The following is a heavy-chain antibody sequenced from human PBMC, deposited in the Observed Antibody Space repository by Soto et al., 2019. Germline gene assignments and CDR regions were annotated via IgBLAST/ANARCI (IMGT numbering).Heavy chain of an antibody. V-gene: IGHV1-46*01. CDR1: GYTFTSYS. Sequence: GASVKVSCKASGYTFTSYSMHWVRQAPGQGLEWMGIINPSGGSTSYAQKFQGRVTMTRDTSTSTVYMELSSLRSEDTAVYYCARDRGEDYYYYGMDVWGQGTTVTVSS. CDR3: ARDRGEDYYYYGMDV. J-gene: IGHJ6*02. CDR2: INPSGGST.